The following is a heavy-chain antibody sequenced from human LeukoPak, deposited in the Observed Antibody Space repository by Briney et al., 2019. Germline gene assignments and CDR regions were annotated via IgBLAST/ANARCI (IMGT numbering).Heavy chain of an antibody. CDR2: INPNSGGT. CDR1: GYTFTGYY. V-gene: IGHV1-2*02. CDR3: ARAWGYSYGPHFDY. D-gene: IGHD5-18*01. Sequence: ASVKVSCKASGYTFTGYYMHWVRQAPGQGLEWMGWINPNSGGTNYAQKFQGRVTMTRDTSISTAYMELSRLRSDGTAVYYCARAWGYSYGPHFDYWGQGTLVTVSS. J-gene: IGHJ4*02.